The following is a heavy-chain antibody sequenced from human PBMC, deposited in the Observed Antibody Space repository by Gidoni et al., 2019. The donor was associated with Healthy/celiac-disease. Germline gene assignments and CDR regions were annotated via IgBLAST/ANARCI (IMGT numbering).Heavy chain of an antibody. CDR1: GFTFRRYL. CDR2: INSDGSST. V-gene: IGHV3-74*01. CDR3: ARDRRWELLEVYYYGMDV. Sequence: EVQLVESGGGLVQPGGSLTLPCPASGFTFRRYLMHWVRQAPGKGLVWVSRINSDGSSTSYADSVKGRFTISRDNAKNTLYLQMNSLRAEDTAVYYCARDRRWELLEVYYYGMDVWGQGTTVTVSS. D-gene: IGHD1-26*01. J-gene: IGHJ6*02.